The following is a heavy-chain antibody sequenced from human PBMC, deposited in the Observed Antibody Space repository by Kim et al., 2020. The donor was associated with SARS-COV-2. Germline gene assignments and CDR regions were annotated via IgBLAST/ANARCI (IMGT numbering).Heavy chain of an antibody. Sequence: GGSLRLSCAASGFTFDDYAMHWVRQAPGKGLEWVSGISWNSGSIGYADSVKGRFTISRDNAKNSLYLQMNSLRAEDTALYYCAKDIGDYWGQGTLVTVSS. V-gene: IGHV3-9*01. CDR2: ISWNSGSI. CDR3: AKDIGDY. J-gene: IGHJ4*02. CDR1: GFTFDDYA.